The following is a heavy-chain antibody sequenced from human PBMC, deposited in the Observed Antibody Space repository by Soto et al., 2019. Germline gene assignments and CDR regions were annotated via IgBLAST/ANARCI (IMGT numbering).Heavy chain of an antibody. CDR1: GYPFSNYY. D-gene: IGHD3-10*01. V-gene: IGHV1-46*01. Sequence: QVHLVQSGAEVKRPGASVKVSCKASGYPFSNYYLHWVRQAPGQRLEWLGIINPSGGTTGYPQRFKGIVTMTRDTSTNTVYMELTGLRSEDTAVYYCAREPRESYYFDYWGQGTLVTVSS. CDR3: AREPRESYYFDY. J-gene: IGHJ4*02. CDR2: INPSGGTT.